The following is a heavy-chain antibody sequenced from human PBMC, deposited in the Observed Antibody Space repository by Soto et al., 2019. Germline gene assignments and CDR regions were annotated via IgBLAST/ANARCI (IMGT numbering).Heavy chain of an antibody. CDR1: GGSISSSSYY. Sequence: PSETLSLTCTVSGGSISSSSYYWGWIRHPPGKGLEWIGSIYYSGSTYYNPSLKSRVTISVDTSKNQFSLKLSSVTAADTAVYYCAGFDFWSGYLFWGQGTLVTVSS. CDR2: IYYSGST. V-gene: IGHV4-39*01. D-gene: IGHD3-3*01. CDR3: AGFDFWSGYLF. J-gene: IGHJ1*01.